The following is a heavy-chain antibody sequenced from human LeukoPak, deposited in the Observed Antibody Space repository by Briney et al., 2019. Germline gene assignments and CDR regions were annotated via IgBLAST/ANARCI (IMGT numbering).Heavy chain of an antibody. D-gene: IGHD3-10*01. CDR2: IYYSGST. Sequence: SETLSLTCTVSGGSISSYYWSWIRQPPGKGLEWIGYIYYSGSTNYNPSLKSRVTISVDTSKNQFSLKLSSVTAADTAVYYCARGGAFGEFYYFDYWGQGTLVTVSS. CDR3: ARGGAFGEFYYFDY. V-gene: IGHV4-59*08. J-gene: IGHJ4*02. CDR1: GGSISSYY.